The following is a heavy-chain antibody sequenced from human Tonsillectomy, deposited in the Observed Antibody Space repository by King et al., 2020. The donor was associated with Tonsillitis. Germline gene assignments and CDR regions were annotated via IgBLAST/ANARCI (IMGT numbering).Heavy chain of an antibody. D-gene: IGHD6-13*01. Sequence: VQLVESGGGLVQPGGSLRLSCAASGFTFNTYAMSWVRQAPGKGLEWVSAISGSGGSTYYAASLKGRFTISRDSSKNTLYLQINSLRAEDTAVYYCAKPYSTSWYNFDYWGQGTLVTVSS. J-gene: IGHJ4*02. CDR1: GFTFNTYA. V-gene: IGHV3-23*04. CDR2: ISGSGGST. CDR3: AKPYSTSWYNFDY.